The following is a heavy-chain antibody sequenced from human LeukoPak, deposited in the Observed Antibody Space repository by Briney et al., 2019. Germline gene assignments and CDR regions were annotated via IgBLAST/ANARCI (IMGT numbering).Heavy chain of an antibody. CDR2: IYYSGST. Sequence: SETLSLTCTVSGGSISSYYWSWIRQPPGKGLEWLGYIYYSGSTNYNPSLKSRVTISVDTSKNQFSLKLSSVTAADTAVYYCARLYRGEITFGDYYFDYWGRGTLVTVSS. J-gene: IGHJ4*02. D-gene: IGHD3-16*01. CDR1: GGSISSYY. CDR3: ARLYRGEITFGDYYFDY. V-gene: IGHV4-59*01.